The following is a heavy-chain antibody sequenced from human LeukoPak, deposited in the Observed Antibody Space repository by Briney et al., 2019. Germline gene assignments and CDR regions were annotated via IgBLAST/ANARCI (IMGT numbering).Heavy chain of an antibody. CDR2: IDEDGGEK. V-gene: IGHV3-7*01. CDR1: GFTFSGYW. D-gene: IGHD3-3*01. CDR3: ATWGLRFCPPFDY. Sequence: GGSLRLSCAACGFTFSGYWMSWLRQAPGKGLEWVANIDEDGGEKDYVDSVKGRFSISRDNAKSSLYLQMNSLGAEDTAVYYCATWGLRFCPPFDYWGQGALVTVSS. J-gene: IGHJ4*02.